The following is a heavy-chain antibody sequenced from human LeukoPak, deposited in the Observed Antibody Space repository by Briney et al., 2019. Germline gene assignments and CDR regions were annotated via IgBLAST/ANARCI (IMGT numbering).Heavy chain of an antibody. D-gene: IGHD2-15*01. Sequence: GGSLRLSCAGSGFSISNYWMSWVRQAPGKGLEWVANIKQAESERFYVDSVKDRFIISRENAENSVYLQMNSLRDEDTAVYYCARVAGVARGNYWGQGTLVTVSS. CDR3: ARVAGVARGNY. CDR1: GFSISNYW. J-gene: IGHJ4*02. CDR2: IKQAESER. V-gene: IGHV3-7*01.